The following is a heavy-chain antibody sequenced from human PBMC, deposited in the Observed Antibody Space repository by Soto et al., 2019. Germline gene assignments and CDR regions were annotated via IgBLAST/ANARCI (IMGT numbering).Heavy chain of an antibody. CDR2: ISSSTRSI. V-gene: IGHV3-21*01. D-gene: IGHD2-15*01. CDR1: GFTLSSYS. Sequence: EVQLVESGGGLVKPGGSLRLSCAASGFTLSSYSMNWVRQAPGKGLEWVSSISSSTRSIHYADSVKGRFTISRDNAGNSLYLQMNSLRAEDTALYYCARALGGGYDYMDVWGKGTTVTVSS. CDR3: ARALGGGYDYMDV. J-gene: IGHJ6*03.